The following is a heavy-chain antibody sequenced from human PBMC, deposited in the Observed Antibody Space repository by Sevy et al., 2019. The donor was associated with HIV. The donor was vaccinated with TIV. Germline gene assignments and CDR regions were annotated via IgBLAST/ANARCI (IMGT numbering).Heavy chain of an antibody. J-gene: IGHJ3*02. V-gene: IGHV3-48*03. CDR1: GFTFSSYE. D-gene: IGHD1-20*01. CDR2: ISSSGSSM. Sequence: GGSLRLSCAASGFTFSSYEMNWVRQAPGKGLEWLSHISSSGSSMYYADSVKGRLTISRDNAKNSVFLQMNSLRAEDTAVYYCARGGRRIDVYNRKDAFDIWGQGTMVTVSS. CDR3: ARGGRRIDVYNRKDAFDI.